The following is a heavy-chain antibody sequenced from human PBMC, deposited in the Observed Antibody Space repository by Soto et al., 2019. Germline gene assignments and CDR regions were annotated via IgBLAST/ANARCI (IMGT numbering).Heavy chain of an antibody. D-gene: IGHD3-16*01. V-gene: IGHV3-21*01. CDR2: ISATGSDI. CDR1: GFTFSSHT. J-gene: IGHJ4*02. Sequence: EVDLVESGGGLAKPGGALHLSCTDSGFTFSSHTMNWVRQAPGKGLEWVSSISATGSDIYYGDSVMGRFTISRDNAKNSLYLQLNNLRVEDTAVYYCARGYDVVRVPVAIRVGYFDHWGQGTVVTVSS. CDR3: ARGYDVVRVPVAIRVGYFDH.